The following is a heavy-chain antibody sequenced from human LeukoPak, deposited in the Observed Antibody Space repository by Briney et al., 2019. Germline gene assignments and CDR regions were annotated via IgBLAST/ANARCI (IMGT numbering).Heavy chain of an antibody. CDR1: GYSISSGYY. CDR3: ASHAYVYSSGWSYFDY. Sequence: MPSETLSLTCTVSGYSISSGYYWGWIRQPPGKGLEWIGSIYHSGSTYYNPSLKSRVTISVDTSKNQFSLKLSSVTAADTAVYYCASHAYVYSSGWSYFDYWGQGTLVTVSS. V-gene: IGHV4-38-2*02. J-gene: IGHJ4*02. D-gene: IGHD6-19*01. CDR2: IYHSGST.